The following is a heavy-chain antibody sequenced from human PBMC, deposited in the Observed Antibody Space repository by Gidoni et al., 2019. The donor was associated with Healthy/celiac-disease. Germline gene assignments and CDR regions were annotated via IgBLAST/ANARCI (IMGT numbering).Heavy chain of an antibody. CDR1: GFTFSSYA. CDR2: STGRGGST. V-gene: IGHV3-23*01. Sequence: EVHLLESGGGLVQPGGSLRLSCASSGFTFSSYAMSWVRQAPGMGLEWVSASTGRGGSTYYADSVKGRFTISRDNSKNTLDLQMNSLRAEDTSIYYCAKKWELRLGAFDIWGQGTLVTVSS. J-gene: IGHJ3*02. CDR3: AKKWELRLGAFDI. D-gene: IGHD1-26*01.